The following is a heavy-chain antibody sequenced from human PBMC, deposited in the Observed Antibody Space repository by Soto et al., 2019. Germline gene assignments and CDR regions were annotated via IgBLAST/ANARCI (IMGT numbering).Heavy chain of an antibody. Sequence: ETLSLTCAVYGGSFSDHYWSWIRQPPGKGLEWIGEVNQSGSTNYNPSLKSRVTISVDTSKNQFSLKLSSVTAADTAVYYCATRIPTDYWGQGTLVTVSS. V-gene: IGHV4-34*01. CDR2: VNQSGST. CDR1: GGSFSDHY. CDR3: ATRIPTDY. J-gene: IGHJ4*02. D-gene: IGHD2-2*02.